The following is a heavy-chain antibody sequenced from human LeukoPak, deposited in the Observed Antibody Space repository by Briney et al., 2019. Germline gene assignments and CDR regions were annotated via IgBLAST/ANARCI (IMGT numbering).Heavy chain of an antibody. Sequence: PGGSLRLSCAASGFTFGSYAMSWVRQAPGKGLEWVSAISGSGGSTYYADSVKGRFTISRDNSKNTLYLQMNSLRAEDTAVYYCAKVPFLEWSRDAFDIWGQGTMVTVSS. CDR3: AKVPFLEWSRDAFDI. V-gene: IGHV3-23*01. J-gene: IGHJ3*02. CDR1: GFTFGSYA. CDR2: ISGSGGST. D-gene: IGHD3-3*02.